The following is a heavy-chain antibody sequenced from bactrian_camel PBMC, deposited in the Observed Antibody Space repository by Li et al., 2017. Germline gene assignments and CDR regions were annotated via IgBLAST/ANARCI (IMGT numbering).Heavy chain of an antibody. V-gene: IGHV3S6*01. D-gene: IGHD2*01. CDR3: AAVRSNNAAIAYSY. CDR1: GITFSSYY. CDR2: IYSDGTNT. J-gene: IGHJ4*01. Sequence: HVQLVESGGGLVKPGGSLRLSCAATGITFSSYYITWVRQAPGKGLEWVSGIYSDGTNTYYLESVKDRLTISRDNAKNTPYLQMNRLKPDDTAVYYCAAVRSNNAAIAYSYWGQGTQVTVS.